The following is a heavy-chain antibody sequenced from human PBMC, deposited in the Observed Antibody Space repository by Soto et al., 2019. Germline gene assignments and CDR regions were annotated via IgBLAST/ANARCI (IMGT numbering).Heavy chain of an antibody. CDR1: GFSLTTSGVG. V-gene: IGHV2-5*02. CDR3: AHSALGSTGYEAFHI. J-gene: IGHJ3*02. Sequence: QITLKESGPPLVKPTQTLTLTCTFSGFSLTTSGVGVGWVRQPPGKALEWLALIYWDDDEHYSPSLKSRLTITKDPSKHHGALTMTNRDPVATATYYGAHSALGSTGYEAFHIWGQGTMVTVSS. CDR2: IYWDDDE. D-gene: IGHD3-22*01.